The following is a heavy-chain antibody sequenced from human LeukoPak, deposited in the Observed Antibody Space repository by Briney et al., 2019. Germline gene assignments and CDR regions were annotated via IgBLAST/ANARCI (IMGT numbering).Heavy chain of an antibody. J-gene: IGHJ3*02. D-gene: IGHD5-12*01. V-gene: IGHV4-59*08. CDR2: IYSSGIT. Sequence: SETLSLTCTVSGGAISSDYWSWIRQPPGKGLEWIGYIYSSGITNYSPSLKSRVTISVDPSKNQFSLKLYSVTAADTAVYYCARRHSGYGNAFDIWGQGTMVTVSS. CDR3: ARRHSGYGNAFDI. CDR1: GGAISSDY.